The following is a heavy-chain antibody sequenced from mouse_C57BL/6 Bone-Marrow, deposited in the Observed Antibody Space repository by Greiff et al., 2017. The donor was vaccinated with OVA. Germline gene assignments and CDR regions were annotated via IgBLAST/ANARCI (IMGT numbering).Heavy chain of an antibody. Sequence: VQLQQSGAELVRPGASVKLSCTASGFNIKDDYMHWVKQRPEQGLEWIGWIDPENGDTEYASKFQGKATITADTSSNTAYLQLSSLTSEDTAVYYCLYYGNYDFDYWGQGTTLTVSS. D-gene: IGHD2-1*01. CDR1: GFNIKDDY. CDR2: IDPENGDT. J-gene: IGHJ2*01. V-gene: IGHV14-4*01. CDR3: LYYGNYDFDY.